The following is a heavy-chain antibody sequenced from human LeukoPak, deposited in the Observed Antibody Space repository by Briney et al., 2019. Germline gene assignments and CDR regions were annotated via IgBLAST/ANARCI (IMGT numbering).Heavy chain of an antibody. CDR2: IYYSGST. V-gene: IGHV4-39*01. CDR1: GGSVSSSSYY. J-gene: IGHJ3*02. D-gene: IGHD5-12*01. Sequence: PSETLSLTCTVSGGSVSSSSYYWGWIRQPPGKGLEWIGSIYYSGSTYYNPSLKSRVTISVDTSKNQFSLKLSSVTAADTAVYYCARQGLGTPDAFDIWGQGTMVTVSS. CDR3: ARQGLGTPDAFDI.